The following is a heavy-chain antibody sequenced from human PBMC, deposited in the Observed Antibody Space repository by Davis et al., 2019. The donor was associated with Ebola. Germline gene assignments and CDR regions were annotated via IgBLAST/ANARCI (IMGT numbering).Heavy chain of an antibody. J-gene: IGHJ4*02. CDR3: ARQYSSGWEYFDY. Sequence: SQTLSLTCAVYSGSFSGYYWSWIRQPPGKGLEWIGEINHSGSTNYNPSLKSRVTISVDTSKNQFSLKLSSVTAADTAVYYCARQYSSGWEYFDYWGQGTLVTVSS. D-gene: IGHD6-19*01. CDR2: INHSGST. CDR1: SGSFSGYY. V-gene: IGHV4-34*01.